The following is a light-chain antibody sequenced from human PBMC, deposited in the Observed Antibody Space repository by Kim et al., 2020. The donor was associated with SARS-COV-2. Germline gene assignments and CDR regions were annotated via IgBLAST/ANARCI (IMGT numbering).Light chain of an antibody. Sequence: SASVGDRVTITCRASQSISTWLAWYQQRPGKAPKVLIYKTSSLESGVPSRFSGSGSGTEFTLTISSLQPDDFATYYCQQFKNYPYTFGQGTKLEI. J-gene: IGKJ2*01. CDR2: KTS. V-gene: IGKV1-5*03. CDR3: QQFKNYPYT. CDR1: QSISTW.